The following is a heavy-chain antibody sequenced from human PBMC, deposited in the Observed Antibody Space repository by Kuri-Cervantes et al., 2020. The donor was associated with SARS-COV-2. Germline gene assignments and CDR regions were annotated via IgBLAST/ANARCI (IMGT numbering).Heavy chain of an antibody. CDR3: ASDGVSRSLSLDF. J-gene: IGHJ4*02. D-gene: IGHD5/OR15-5a*01. Sequence: SVKVSCKASGGTFSSALISWVRQAPGQGLEWMGGIMPALGIPNYAQKFRGRVTITAETSTTTAYLDLTGLKSEDTALYYCASDGVSRSLSLDFWGQGTLVTVSS. CDR2: IMPALGIP. V-gene: IGHV1-69*10. CDR1: GGTFSSAL.